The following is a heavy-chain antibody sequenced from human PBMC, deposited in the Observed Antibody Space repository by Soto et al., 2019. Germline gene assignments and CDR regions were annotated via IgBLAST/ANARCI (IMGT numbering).Heavy chain of an antibody. D-gene: IGHD6-13*01. CDR1: GYSFTSYL. CDR3: ARQGGIAAATINYYYSYGMDV. V-gene: IGHV5-10-1*01. CDR2: IDPSDSYT. Sequence: GESLKISCKGSGYSFTSYLISWVRQMPGKGLEWMGRIDPSDSYTNYSPSFQGHVTISADKSISTAYLQWSSLKASDTAMYYCARQGGIAAATINYYYSYGMDVWGQGTTVTVSS. J-gene: IGHJ6*02.